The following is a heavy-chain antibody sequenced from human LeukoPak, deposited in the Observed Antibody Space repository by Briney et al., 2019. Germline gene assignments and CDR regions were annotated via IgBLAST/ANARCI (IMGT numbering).Heavy chain of an antibody. D-gene: IGHD3-16*01. CDR3: ARDPPSRGTRYFDY. J-gene: IGHJ4*02. CDR1: GFTFSNHG. V-gene: IGHV3-21*01. Sequence: GGSLRLSCAAFGFTFSNHGMNWVRQAPGEGPEWVSSITSSSSNKDYVDSVKGRFTVSRDNAKNSLYLQMDSLRVEDTAVYYCARDPPSRGTRYFDYWGQGILVTVSS. CDR2: ITSSSSNK.